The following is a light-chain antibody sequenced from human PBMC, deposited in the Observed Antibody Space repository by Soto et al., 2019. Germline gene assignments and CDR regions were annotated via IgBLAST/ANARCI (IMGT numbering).Light chain of an antibody. CDR1: SSDVGGYDF. V-gene: IGLV2-8*01. CDR3: SSYAGSTI. J-gene: IGLJ2*01. Sequence: SALTRPPSASGSPGQSVTISCTGTSSDVGGYDFVSWYQQHPGKAPKLVIYEVTRRPSGVPDRFSGSKSGNTASLTVSGLQAEDEAVYYCSSYAGSTIFGGGTKLTVL. CDR2: EVT.